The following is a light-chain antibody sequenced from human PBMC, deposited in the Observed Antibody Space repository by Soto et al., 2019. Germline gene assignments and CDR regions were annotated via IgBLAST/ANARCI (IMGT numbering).Light chain of an antibody. CDR3: HQFDGVSWT. CDR2: AAS. Sequence: EILLTQSPATLSLSPGEGVTLSCRASQRINIASLAWYQQKPGQPPRLLIYAASSRATGIPDRFSGSGSGTDFTLTISRLEPEDFAVYYCHQFDGVSWTFGQGTKVE. V-gene: IGKV3-20*01. J-gene: IGKJ1*01. CDR1: QRINIAS.